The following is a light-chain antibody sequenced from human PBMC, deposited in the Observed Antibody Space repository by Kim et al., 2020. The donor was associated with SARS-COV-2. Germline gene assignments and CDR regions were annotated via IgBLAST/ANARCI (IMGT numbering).Light chain of an antibody. CDR2: NIR. CDR3: RSDTSISAQV. J-gene: IGLJ1*01. CDR1: SSNVGSNNN. V-gene: IGLV2-14*03. Sequence: GQKVTISCTGSSSNVGSNNNASYHHHHPGNAPILIIDNIRNRPWRLSKRSCGNKAANTTFMTICGLTAEDEDYYCGRSDTSISAQVFGTGTKVTVL.